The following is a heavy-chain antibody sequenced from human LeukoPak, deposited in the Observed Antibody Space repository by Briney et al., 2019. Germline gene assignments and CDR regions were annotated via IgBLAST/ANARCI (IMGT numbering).Heavy chain of an antibody. J-gene: IGHJ5*02. CDR3: AKVNWGSGWFDP. CDR2: ISYNSGNI. V-gene: IGHV3-23*01. D-gene: IGHD7-27*01. CDR1: AFTFSSSD. Sequence: GGSLRLSCAASAFTFSSSDMSWVRQAPGKGLEWVSAISYNSGNIHYADSVKGRFTLSRDDSKNTLYLQMNSLRAEDTAVYYCAKVNWGSGWFDPWGQGTLVTVSS.